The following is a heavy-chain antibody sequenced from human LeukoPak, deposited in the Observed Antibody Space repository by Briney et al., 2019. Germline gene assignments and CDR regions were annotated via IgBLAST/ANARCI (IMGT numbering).Heavy chain of an antibody. Sequence: SETLSLTCTVSGGSISSYYWSWIRQPPGKGLEWIGYIYYSGSTNYNPSLKSRVTISVDTSKNQFSLKLSSVTAADTAVYYCARLKVADSESFDLWGHGTLVTVSS. CDR3: ARLKVADSESFDL. CDR2: IYYSGST. CDR1: GGSISSYY. V-gene: IGHV4-59*08. J-gene: IGHJ3*01.